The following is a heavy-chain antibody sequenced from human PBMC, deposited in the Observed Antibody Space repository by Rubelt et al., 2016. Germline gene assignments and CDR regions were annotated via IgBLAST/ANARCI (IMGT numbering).Heavy chain of an antibody. D-gene: IGHD4-23*01. Sequence: GESGGGLVQPGGSLRLSCAASGFTVGNNFMNWVRQAPGKGLEWVSYISNSGSTIYYADSVKGRFTISRDNAKNSLYLQMNSLRAEDTAVYYCAILRWADVWGQGTTVTVSS. CDR2: ISNSGSTI. V-gene: IGHV3-48*04. CDR3: AILRWADV. J-gene: IGHJ6*02. CDR1: GFTVGNNF.